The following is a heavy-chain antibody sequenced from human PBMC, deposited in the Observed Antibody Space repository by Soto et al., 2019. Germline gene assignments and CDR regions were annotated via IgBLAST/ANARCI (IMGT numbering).Heavy chain of an antibody. Sequence: ASVKVSCKASGYTFTGYYVHWVRQAPGQGLEWMGWINPNSGDTYLAQRFQGRVAMNRDTSIGTAYMELRGLTSDDTAEYYCAKGGAIVAAGTRVYLYNAMDVWGQGTTVTVSS. CDR2: INPNSGDT. CDR1: GYTFTGYY. D-gene: IGHD1-26*01. J-gene: IGHJ6*02. V-gene: IGHV1-2*02. CDR3: AKGGAIVAAGTRVYLYNAMDV.